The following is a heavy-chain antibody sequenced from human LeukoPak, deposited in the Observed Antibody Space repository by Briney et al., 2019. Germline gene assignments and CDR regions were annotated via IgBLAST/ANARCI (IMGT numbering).Heavy chain of an antibody. Sequence: GASVKVSCKASGYIFTDYYMHWVQQAPGKGLEWMGRVDPADGEAAYAEKFQGRVTITADESTSTAYMELSSLRSEDTAVYYCARDVDGSGSYPWGQGTLVTVSS. CDR3: ARDVDGSGSYP. CDR2: VDPADGEA. V-gene: IGHV1-69-2*01. CDR1: GYIFTDYY. D-gene: IGHD3-10*01. J-gene: IGHJ4*02.